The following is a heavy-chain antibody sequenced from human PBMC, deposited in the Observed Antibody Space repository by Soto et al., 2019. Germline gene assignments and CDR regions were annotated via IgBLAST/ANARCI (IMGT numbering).Heavy chain of an antibody. CDR1: GGPISSGGYY. CDR2: IYYSGST. Sequence: PSETLSLTCTVSGGPISSGGYYWSWIRQHPGKGLEWIGYIYYSGSTYYNPSLKSRVTISVDTSKNQFSLKLSSVTAAGTAVYYCARTRYYDILTGYSPYGWFDPWGQGTLVTVSS. V-gene: IGHV4-31*03. D-gene: IGHD3-9*01. J-gene: IGHJ5*02. CDR3: ARTRYYDILTGYSPYGWFDP.